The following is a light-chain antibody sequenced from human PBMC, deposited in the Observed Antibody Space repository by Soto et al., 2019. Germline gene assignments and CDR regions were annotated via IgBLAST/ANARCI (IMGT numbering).Light chain of an antibody. CDR3: QQYNSYPS. Sequence: DIQMTQSPSTLSASVGDRVTITCRASQSISNWLAWYQQKPGKAPKLLIYKASSLESGVPSRFSGSGSVTEFTLTISSLQPDDFATYYCQQYNSYPSFGGGTKVEIK. CDR1: QSISNW. J-gene: IGKJ4*01. CDR2: KAS. V-gene: IGKV1-5*03.